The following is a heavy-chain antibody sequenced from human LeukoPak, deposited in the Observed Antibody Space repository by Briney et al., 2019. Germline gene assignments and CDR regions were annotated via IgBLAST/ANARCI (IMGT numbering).Heavy chain of an antibody. Sequence: PSETLSLTCTVSGGSISNSSYYWGWIRQPPGKGLEWIGSIYYSGSTYYNPSLKSRVTISVDTSKNQFSLKLSSVTAADTAVYYCASSRITMIVVVLGDAFDIWGQGTMVTVSS. V-gene: IGHV4-39*01. J-gene: IGHJ3*02. CDR3: ASSRITMIVVVLGDAFDI. D-gene: IGHD3-22*01. CDR1: GGSISNSSYY. CDR2: IYYSGST.